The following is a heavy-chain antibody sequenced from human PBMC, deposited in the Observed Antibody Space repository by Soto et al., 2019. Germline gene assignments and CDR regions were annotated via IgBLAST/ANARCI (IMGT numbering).Heavy chain of an antibody. J-gene: IGHJ4*02. CDR2: IWYDGSNK. CDR3: ARDSGFGRTTVTTRARLLFYFDY. V-gene: IGHV3-33*01. Sequence: GGSLRLSCAASGFTFSSYGMHWVRQAPGKGLEWVAVIWYDGSNKYYADSVKGRFTISRDNSKNTLYLQMNSLRAEDTAVYYCARDSGFGRTTVTTRARLLFYFDYWGQGTLVTVSS. D-gene: IGHD4-17*01. CDR1: GFTFSSYG.